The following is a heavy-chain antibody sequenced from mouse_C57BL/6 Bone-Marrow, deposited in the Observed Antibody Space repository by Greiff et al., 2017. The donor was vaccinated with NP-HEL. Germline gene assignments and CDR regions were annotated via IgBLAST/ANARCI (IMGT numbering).Heavy chain of an antibody. CDR2: INPYYGGT. D-gene: IGHD1-1*01. V-gene: IGHV1-19*01. J-gene: IGHJ2*01. CDR3: ARLGPFITTVVATNYFDY. Sequence: VQLQQSGPVLVKPGASVTMSCKASGYTFTDYYMNWVKQSHGKSLEWIGVINPYYGGTSYNQQFKGKAPLPVDKSSSTAYMELNRLTSEDSAVYYCARLGPFITTVVATNYFDYWGKGTTLTVSS. CDR1: GYTFTDYY.